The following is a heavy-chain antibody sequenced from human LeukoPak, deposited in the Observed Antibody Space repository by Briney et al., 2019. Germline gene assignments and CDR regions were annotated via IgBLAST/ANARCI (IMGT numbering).Heavy chain of an antibody. Sequence: ASETLSLTCAVYGGSFSHHYWSWVRQPPGKGLEWIGEINHSGRTNYNPSLKSRVTISVDTSKNQFSLNLKSVTVADTAIYYCAREGYGDYWGQGTQVTVSS. CDR1: GGSFSHHY. J-gene: IGHJ4*02. D-gene: IGHD5-12*01. CDR3: AREGYGDY. V-gene: IGHV4-34*01. CDR2: INHSGRT.